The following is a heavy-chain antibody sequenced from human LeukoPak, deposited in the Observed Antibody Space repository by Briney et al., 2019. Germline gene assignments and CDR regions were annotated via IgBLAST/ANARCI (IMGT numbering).Heavy chain of an antibody. CDR1: GFTFTSSA. D-gene: IGHD2-2*01. Sequence: SVKVSCMASGFTFTSSAVQWVRQARGQRLEWIGWIVVGSGNTNYAQKFQERVTITRDMSTSTAYMELSSLRSEDTAVYYCAATPLLVVPENDYWGQGTLVTVSS. V-gene: IGHV1-58*01. J-gene: IGHJ4*02. CDR3: AATPLLVVPENDY. CDR2: IVVGSGNT.